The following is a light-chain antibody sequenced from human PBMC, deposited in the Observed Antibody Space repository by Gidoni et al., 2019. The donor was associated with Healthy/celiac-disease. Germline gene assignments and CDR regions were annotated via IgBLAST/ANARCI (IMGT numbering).Light chain of an antibody. CDR2: DVS. J-gene: IGLJ2*01. CDR1: SRDVGGYNY. V-gene: IGLV2-11*01. CDR3: CSYAGSYVV. Sequence: QSPLTQPRSVSGSPGQSVTISCTGTSRDVGGYNYVSWYQQHPGKAPKLMIYDVSKRPSGVPDRFSGSKSGNTASLTISGLQAEDEADYYCCSYAGSYVVFGGGTKLTVL.